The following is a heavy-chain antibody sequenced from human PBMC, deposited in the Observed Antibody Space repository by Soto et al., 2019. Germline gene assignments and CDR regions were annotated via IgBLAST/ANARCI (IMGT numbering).Heavy chain of an antibody. D-gene: IGHD3-3*01. Sequence: LXLSGPTSGFTFSRDRMNWLRQAQRKGLEWVSSISSSSSYIYYADSVKGRFTISRDNAKNSLYLQMNSLRAEDTAVYYCARDHRYDFWSGHYRGMDVWGQGTKVTVYS. CDR3: ARDHRYDFWSGHYRGMDV. CDR2: ISSSSSYI. V-gene: IGHV3-21*01. CDR1: GFTFSRDR. J-gene: IGHJ6*02.